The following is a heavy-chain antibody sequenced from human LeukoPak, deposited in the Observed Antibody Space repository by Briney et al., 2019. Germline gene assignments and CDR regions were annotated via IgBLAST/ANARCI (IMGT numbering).Heavy chain of an antibody. D-gene: IGHD4-11*01. V-gene: IGHV4-39*01. Sequence: SETLSLTCTVSGGSISSSSYYWGWIRQPPGKGLEWLGSIYYSGSTYYNPSLKSRVTISVDTSKNQFSLKLSSVTAAGTAVYYCAISYSNYDYYYMDVWGKGTTVTVSS. CDR2: IYYSGST. CDR3: AISYSNYDYYYMDV. J-gene: IGHJ6*03. CDR1: GGSISSSSYY.